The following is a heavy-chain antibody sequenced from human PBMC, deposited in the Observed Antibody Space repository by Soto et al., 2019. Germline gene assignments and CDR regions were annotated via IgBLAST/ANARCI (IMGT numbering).Heavy chain of an antibody. D-gene: IGHD6-19*01. J-gene: IGHJ6*02. V-gene: IGHV6-1*01. CDR2: TYYRSKWFN. Sequence: SQTLSLTCVISGDSVSRDTGAWNWIRQSPSRGLEWLGRTYYRSKWFNDYALSVKSRMTINPDTSMNQFSLQLNSVTPEDTAVYYCTRDRAEARTYYYGMHVWGQPTTVTVCS. CDR3: TRDRAEARTYYYGMHV. CDR1: GDSVSRDTGA.